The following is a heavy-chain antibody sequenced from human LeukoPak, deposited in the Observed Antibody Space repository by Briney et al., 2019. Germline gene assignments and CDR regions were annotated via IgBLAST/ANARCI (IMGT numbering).Heavy chain of an antibody. CDR1: GLTFSNYW. CDR2: INNDGSGK. Sequence: GGVTLSCAASGLTFSNYWMKWVGPAPARGPEWVVSINNDGSGKYFVDSVKDRFTISRDNAKNSLYLQINSLKVEDTAIYYCARDDGDVWGIGTTVTVSS. CDR3: ARDDGDV. J-gene: IGHJ6*03. V-gene: IGHV3-7*01.